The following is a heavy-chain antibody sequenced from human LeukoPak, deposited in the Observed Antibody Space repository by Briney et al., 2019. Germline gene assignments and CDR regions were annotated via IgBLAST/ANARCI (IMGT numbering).Heavy chain of an antibody. D-gene: IGHD3-10*01. Sequence: PGGSLRLSCAASGFTFSDYHMSWIRRAPGKGLEWVSYISLSSTYTNYADSVKGRFTISRDSAKNLLYLQMNSLRAEDTAVYYCARDGWFGELDKDHFDYWGQGTLVTVSS. CDR1: GFTFSDYH. V-gene: IGHV3-11*06. CDR2: ISLSSTYT. CDR3: ARDGWFGELDKDHFDY. J-gene: IGHJ4*02.